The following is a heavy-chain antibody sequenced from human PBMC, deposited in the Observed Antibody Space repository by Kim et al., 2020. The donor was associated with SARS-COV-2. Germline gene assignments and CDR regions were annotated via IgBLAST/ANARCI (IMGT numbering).Heavy chain of an antibody. V-gene: IGHV3-15*01. CDR3: TTPSGYPDY. D-gene: IGHD5-12*01. J-gene: IGHJ4*02. CDR2: GTT. Sequence: GTTDYAAPVKGRFTISRDDSKNTLYLQMNSLKTEDTAVYYCTTPSGYPDYWGQGTLVTVSS.